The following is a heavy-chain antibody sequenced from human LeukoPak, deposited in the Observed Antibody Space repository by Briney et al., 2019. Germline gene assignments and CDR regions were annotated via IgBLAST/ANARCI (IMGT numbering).Heavy chain of an antibody. D-gene: IGHD3-10*01. CDR3: ARGPRRSWFGTIQAVDY. J-gene: IGHJ4*02. V-gene: IGHV1-2*02. Sequence: ASVNVSCKASVYTFTGYYMHWVRQAPGQGLGWMGWINPNSGGTNYAQKFQGRVTMTRDTSISTAYMELSRLRSDDTAVYYCARGPRRSWFGTIQAVDYWGQGTLVTVSS. CDR2: INPNSGGT. CDR1: VYTFTGYY.